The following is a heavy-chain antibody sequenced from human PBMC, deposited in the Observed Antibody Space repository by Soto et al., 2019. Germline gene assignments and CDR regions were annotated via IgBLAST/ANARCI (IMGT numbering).Heavy chain of an antibody. D-gene: IGHD6-6*01. J-gene: IGHJ6*02. CDR3: ASDLGAARPGYYSYGLDV. CDR1: GFSRSGYS. CDR2: ISSSGDRT. Sequence: GGTLRLSSAASGFSRSGYSMCWIRQSPGKGLAWVSYISSSGDRTYYADSVKGRFTISRDNPKNSLSLQMNSLRAEDTAVYYCASDLGAARPGYYSYGLDVCGQGTTLAVSS. V-gene: IGHV3-11*01.